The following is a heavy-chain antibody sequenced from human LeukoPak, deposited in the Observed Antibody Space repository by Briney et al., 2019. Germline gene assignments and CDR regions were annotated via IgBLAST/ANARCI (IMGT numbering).Heavy chain of an antibody. CDR3: ARGVVLPYFDWLLHFDY. CDR2: INPNSGGT. CDR1: GYTFTGYY. D-gene: IGHD3-9*01. J-gene: IGHJ4*02. V-gene: IGHV1-2*02. Sequence: ASVKVSCKASGYTFTGYYMHWVRQAPGQGLEWMGWINPNSGGTNYAQKFQGRVTMTRDTSISTAYMELSRLRSDDTAVYYCARGVVLPYFDWLLHFDYWGQGTLVTVSS.